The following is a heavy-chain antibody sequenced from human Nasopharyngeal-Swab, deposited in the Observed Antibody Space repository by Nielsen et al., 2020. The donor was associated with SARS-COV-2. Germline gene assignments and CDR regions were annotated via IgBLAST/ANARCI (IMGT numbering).Heavy chain of an antibody. CDR2: ISSSSSYI. D-gene: IGHD2-21*02. V-gene: IGHV3-21*01. Sequence: GESLKISCAASGFTFSSYSMNWVRQAPGKGLEWVSSISSSSSYIYYADSVKGRFTISRDNAKNSLYLQMNSLRAEDTAVYYCARGAYCGGDCYSDYYYYMDVWGKGTTVTVSS. CDR1: GFTFSSYS. CDR3: ARGAYCGGDCYSDYYYYMDV. J-gene: IGHJ6*03.